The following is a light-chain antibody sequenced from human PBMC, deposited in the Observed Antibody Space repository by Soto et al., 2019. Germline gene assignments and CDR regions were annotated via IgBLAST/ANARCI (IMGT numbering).Light chain of an antibody. CDR1: QSISSTY. V-gene: IGKV3-20*01. CDR2: GAS. CDR3: QQYGGSLT. J-gene: IGKJ4*01. Sequence: EIVLTQSPGTLSLSPGEIATLSCRASQSISSTYLAWYQQKRGQAPRLLIYGASSRATGIPDSLSGSGSGTEFTLTISRLEPEDSALYYCQQYGGSLTFGGGTKVDI.